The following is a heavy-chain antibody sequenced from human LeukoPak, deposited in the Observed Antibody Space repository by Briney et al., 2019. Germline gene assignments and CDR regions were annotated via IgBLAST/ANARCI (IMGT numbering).Heavy chain of an antibody. Sequence: KPGGSLRLSCAASGFTVSSNYMNWVRQAPGKGLEWVSSIDPSSTYIYYADSVKGRFTISRDNAQNSLYLQMNSLRAEDTAVYYCTRGSYGDYEYWGQGTLVTVSS. D-gene: IGHD4-17*01. V-gene: IGHV3-21*01. CDR1: GFTVSSNY. J-gene: IGHJ4*02. CDR2: IDPSSTYI. CDR3: TRGSYGDYEY.